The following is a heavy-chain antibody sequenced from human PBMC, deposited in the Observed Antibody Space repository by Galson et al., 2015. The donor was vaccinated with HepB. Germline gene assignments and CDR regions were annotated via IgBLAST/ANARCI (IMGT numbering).Heavy chain of an antibody. J-gene: IGHJ6*02. CDR3: ARQGYCSSTSCSPYYYYYGIDV. D-gene: IGHD2-2*01. CDR1: GYSFTSYW. CDR2: IDPSDSYT. Sequence: QSGAEVKKPGESLRISCKGSGYSFTSYWISWVRQMPGKGLEWMGRIDPSDSYTNYSPSFQGHVTISADKSISTAYLQWSSLKASDTAMYYCARQGYCSSTSCSPYYYYYGIDVWGQGTTVTVSS. V-gene: IGHV5-10-1*01.